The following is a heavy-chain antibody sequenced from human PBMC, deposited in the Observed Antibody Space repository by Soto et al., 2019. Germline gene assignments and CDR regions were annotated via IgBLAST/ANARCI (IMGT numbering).Heavy chain of an antibody. Sequence: QLPQCGAGLLKPSETLSLTCAVYNASFRTYYWKWIRQSPGKGLEWIGEINQGGATNYNPSLKSRVTTSVDASKNQFSLKLKSLPAADTDGYYCARGYYYAWGRSFPNWGQGALVTGSS. J-gene: IGHJ4*02. CDR1: NASFRTYY. CDR2: INQGGAT. CDR3: ARGYYYAWGRSFPN. V-gene: IGHV4-34*01. D-gene: IGHD3-10*01.